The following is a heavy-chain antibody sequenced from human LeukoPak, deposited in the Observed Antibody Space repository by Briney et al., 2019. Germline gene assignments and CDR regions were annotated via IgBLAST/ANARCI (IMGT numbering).Heavy chain of an antibody. J-gene: IGHJ4*02. CDR1: GGSFSGYY. Sequence: TSSETLSLTCAVYGGSFSGYYWSWIRQPPGKGLEWIGEINHSGSTNYNPSLKSRVTISVDTSKNQFSLKLSSVTAADTAVYYCAREPSGYYYFDYWGQRTLVTVSS. D-gene: IGHD3-22*01. CDR2: INHSGST. CDR3: AREPSGYYYFDY. V-gene: IGHV4-34*01.